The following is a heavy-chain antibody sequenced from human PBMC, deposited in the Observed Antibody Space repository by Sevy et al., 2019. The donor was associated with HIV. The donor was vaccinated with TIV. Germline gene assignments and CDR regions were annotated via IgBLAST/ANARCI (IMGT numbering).Heavy chain of an antibody. J-gene: IGHJ3*02. Sequence: ASVKVSCKASGGTFSSYAISWVRQAPGQGLEWMGGTIPIFGTANYAQKFQGRVTITADESTSTAYMELSSLRSEDTAVYYCARARRPTYYYDSSGYFDAFDIWGQGTMVTVSS. V-gene: IGHV1-69*13. CDR3: ARARRPTYYYDSSGYFDAFDI. CDR1: GGTFSSYA. D-gene: IGHD3-22*01. CDR2: TIPIFGTA.